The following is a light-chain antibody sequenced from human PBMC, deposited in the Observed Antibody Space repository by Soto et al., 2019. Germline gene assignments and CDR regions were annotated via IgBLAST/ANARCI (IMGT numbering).Light chain of an antibody. V-gene: IGKV1-39*01. CDR1: QSISSY. J-gene: IGKJ5*01. CDR2: AAF. Sequence: DIQMTQSPSSLSASVGDRVTITCRASQSISSYLNWYQQKPGKAPKLLIYAAFSLQSGVPSRFSGSGSETEFTLTISRLQPDDFATYFCHSRAFGQGTRLEI. CDR3: HSRA.